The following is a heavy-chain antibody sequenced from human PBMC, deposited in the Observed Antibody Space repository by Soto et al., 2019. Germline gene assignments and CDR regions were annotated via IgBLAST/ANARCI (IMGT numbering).Heavy chain of an antibody. J-gene: IGHJ3*02. CDR2: VYLDDSDT. Sequence: GESLKISCKASGYSFNSYWIGWVRQMPGKGLDWMGIVYLDDSDTRYSPSFQGQVTISGDKSISTAYLQWSSLRASDTAMYFCASRRRTTDAFDIWGQGTMVTVSS. V-gene: IGHV5-51*01. CDR3: ASRRRTTDAFDI. CDR1: GYSFNSYW. D-gene: IGHD1-1*01.